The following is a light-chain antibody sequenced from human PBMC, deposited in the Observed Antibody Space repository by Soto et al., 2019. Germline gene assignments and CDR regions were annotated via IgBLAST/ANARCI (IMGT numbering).Light chain of an antibody. V-gene: IGLV1-44*01. CDR2: TNN. CDR1: TSNIESHT. CDR3: ATWDDSRKGV. Sequence: QSVLTQPPSASWTPGQRIPLSCSGSTSNIESHTVNWYQQVPGTAPRLLINTNNQRPSGVPDRFSGSKSGASASLTISGLRSEDAATYYCATWDDSRKGVFGTGTKVTVL. J-gene: IGLJ1*01.